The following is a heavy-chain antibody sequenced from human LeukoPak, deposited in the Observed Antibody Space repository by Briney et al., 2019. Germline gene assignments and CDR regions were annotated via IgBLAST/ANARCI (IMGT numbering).Heavy chain of an antibody. Sequence: PGGSLRLSCAASGFTFSSYEMNWVRQAPGKGLEWVSYISSSGSTIYYADSVKGRFTISRDNAKNSLYLQMNSLRAEDTAVYYCARSSSTSCRRRYCAFDIWGQGTVVTVSS. D-gene: IGHD2-2*01. CDR1: GFTFSSYE. J-gene: IGHJ3*02. CDR3: ARSSSTSCRRRYCAFDI. CDR2: ISSSGSTI. V-gene: IGHV3-48*03.